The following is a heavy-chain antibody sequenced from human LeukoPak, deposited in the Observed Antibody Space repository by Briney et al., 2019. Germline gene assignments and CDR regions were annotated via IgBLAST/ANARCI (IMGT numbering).Heavy chain of an antibody. CDR1: GFTSSSYW. V-gene: IGHV3-7*01. CDR2: IKQDGSEK. D-gene: IGHD3-9*01. Sequence: PGGSLRLSCAASGFTSSSYWMSWVRQAPGKGLEWVANIKQDGSEKYYVDSVKGRFTISRDNAKNSLYLQMNSLRAEDTAVYYCAREPPVRGYDILTGYYNVIRFDYWGQGTLVTVSS. J-gene: IGHJ4*02. CDR3: AREPPVRGYDILTGYYNVIRFDY.